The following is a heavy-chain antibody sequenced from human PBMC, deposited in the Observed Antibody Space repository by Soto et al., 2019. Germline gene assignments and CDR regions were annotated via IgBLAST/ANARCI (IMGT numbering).Heavy chain of an antibody. V-gene: IGHV3-23*01. CDR3: ANLFYGDYGTNFDY. D-gene: IGHD4-17*01. CDR1: GFTFSSYA. Sequence: EVQLLESGGGLVQPGGSLRLSCAASGFTFSSYAMSWVRQALGKGLEWVSAISGSGGSTYYADSVKGRFTISRDNSKNTLYLQMNSLRAEDTAVYYCANLFYGDYGTNFDYWGQGTLVTVSS. CDR2: ISGSGGST. J-gene: IGHJ4*02.